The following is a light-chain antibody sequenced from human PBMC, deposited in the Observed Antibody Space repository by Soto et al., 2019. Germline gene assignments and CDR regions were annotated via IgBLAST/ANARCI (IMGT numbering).Light chain of an antibody. J-gene: IGKJ2*01. V-gene: IGKV1-39*01. Sequence: DIQMTQSPSSLSASVGDRVTITCRASQSIRNYLNWYQQKPGKAPKLLISGASSLQSGVSSRFSGSGSGTDFTLTISSLQPEDFAAYYCQQSFSARYTFGQGTKLEIK. CDR1: QSIRNY. CDR3: QQSFSARYT. CDR2: GAS.